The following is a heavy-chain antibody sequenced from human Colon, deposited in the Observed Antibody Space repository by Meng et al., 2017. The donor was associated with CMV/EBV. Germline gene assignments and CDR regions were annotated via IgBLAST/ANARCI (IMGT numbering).Heavy chain of an antibody. D-gene: IGHD5-24*01. J-gene: IGHJ2*01. V-gene: IGHV4-39*07. CDR3: ARMALHWYFDL. Sequence: QVQLQEPGPGLVKPSETLPLPCTVSGDSISGRSYYWGWIRQPPGKGLEWIASIYYTGNDYHNPSLKSRVTISIDTSNNQFSLRLTSVTAADTAVYYCARMALHWYFDLWGRGTLVTVSS. CDR2: IYYTGND. CDR1: GDSISGRSYY.